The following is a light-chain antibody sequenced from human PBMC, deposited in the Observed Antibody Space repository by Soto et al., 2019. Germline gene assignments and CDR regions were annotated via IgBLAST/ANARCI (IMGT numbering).Light chain of an antibody. CDR1: SSNIGYNY. CDR3: GTWDSSLSAVL. Sequence: QSVLTQPPSVSAAPGQKVTISCSGGSSNIGYNYVSWYQQVPGTAPKLLIYDNDKRPSGIPDRFSGSKSGTSATLGITGLQTGDEADYYCGTWDSSLSAVLFGGGTQLTVL. V-gene: IGLV1-51*01. J-gene: IGLJ2*01. CDR2: DND.